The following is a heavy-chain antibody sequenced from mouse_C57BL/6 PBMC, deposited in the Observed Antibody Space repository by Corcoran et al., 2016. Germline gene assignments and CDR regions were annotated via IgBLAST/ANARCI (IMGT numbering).Heavy chain of an antibody. CDR2: INTYSGVP. V-gene: IGHV9-3*01. Sequence: QIQLVQSGPELKKPGETVKISCKASGYTFTTYGMSWVKQAPGKGLKWMGWINTYSGVPTYADDFKGRFAFSLETSASTAYLQINNLKNEDTATYFCARPTTPGYFDYWGQGTTLTVSS. D-gene: IGHD1-1*01. CDR1: GYTFTTYG. CDR3: ARPTTPGYFDY. J-gene: IGHJ2*01.